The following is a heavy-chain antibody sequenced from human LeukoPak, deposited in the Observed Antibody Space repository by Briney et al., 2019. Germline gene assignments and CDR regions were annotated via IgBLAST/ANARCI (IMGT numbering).Heavy chain of an antibody. CDR3: AKDWIGRDGYNSHFDY. CDR2: ISYDGSNK. Sequence: GRSLRLSCAASGFAFSSYGMHWVRQAPGKGLEWVAVISYDGSNKYYADSVKGRFTISRDNSKNTLYLQMNSLRAEDTAVYYCAKDWIGRDGYNSHFDYWGQGTLVTVSS. D-gene: IGHD5-24*01. J-gene: IGHJ4*02. CDR1: GFAFSSYG. V-gene: IGHV3-30*18.